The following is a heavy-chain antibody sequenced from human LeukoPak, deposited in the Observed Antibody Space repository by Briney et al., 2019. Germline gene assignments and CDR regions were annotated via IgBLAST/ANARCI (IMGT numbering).Heavy chain of an antibody. Sequence: PGGSLRLSCAASGFTFSSYAMSWVRQAPGKGLEWVSAISGSGGSTYYADSVKGRFTISRDNSKNTLYLQMNSLRAEDTAVYYCAKPRDLATGRDSSGWFTHRSPFDYWGQGTLVTVSS. CDR3: AKPRDLATGRDSSGWFTHRSPFDY. CDR1: GFTFSSYA. J-gene: IGHJ4*02. D-gene: IGHD6-19*01. CDR2: ISGSGGST. V-gene: IGHV3-23*01.